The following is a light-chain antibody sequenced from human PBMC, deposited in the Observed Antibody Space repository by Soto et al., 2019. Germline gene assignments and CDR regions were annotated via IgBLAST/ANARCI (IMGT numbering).Light chain of an antibody. V-gene: IGKV1-39*01. CDR1: LSITSY. CDR3: QQYYSSPLT. CDR2: VIS. Sequence: DIQMTQSPSSLSASVGDRVTITCRASLSITSYLNWYQQKPGKVPKLLIYVISSLHGGVPSRFSGSGSGTDFILTISRLQPEDFATYYCQQYYSSPLTFGPGTKVYIK. J-gene: IGKJ3*01.